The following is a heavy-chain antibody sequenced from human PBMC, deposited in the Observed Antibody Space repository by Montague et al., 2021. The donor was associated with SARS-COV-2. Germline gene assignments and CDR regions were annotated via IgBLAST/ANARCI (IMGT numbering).Heavy chain of an antibody. CDR2: IDQSGKT. CDR3: ARKASRGITIFGVVTASYYFDY. V-gene: IGHV4-34*01. CDR1: TTSFSGYY. Sequence: SETLSLTCAVHTTSFSGYYRGWIRQSPGKGLEWIGEIDQSGKTNYNPTLKSRVTISADTSKSQFSLKLSSVTAADTAVYYCARKASRGITIFGVVTASYYFDYWGQGTLVTVSS. J-gene: IGHJ4*02. D-gene: IGHD3-3*01.